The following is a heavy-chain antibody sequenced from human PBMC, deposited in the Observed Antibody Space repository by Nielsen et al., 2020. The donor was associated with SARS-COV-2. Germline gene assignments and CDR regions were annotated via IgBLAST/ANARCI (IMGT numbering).Heavy chain of an antibody. CDR3: ARAVYDYVWGSYRSVFFDY. D-gene: IGHD3-16*02. CDR1: GGSISSSNW. J-gene: IGHJ4*02. V-gene: IGHV4-4*02. Sequence: SETLSLTCAVSGGSISSSNWWSWVRQPPGKGLEWIGEIYHSGSTNYNPSLKSRVTISVDKSKNQFSLKLSSVTAADTAVYYCARAVYDYVWGSYRSVFFDYWGQGTLVTVSS. CDR2: IYHSGST.